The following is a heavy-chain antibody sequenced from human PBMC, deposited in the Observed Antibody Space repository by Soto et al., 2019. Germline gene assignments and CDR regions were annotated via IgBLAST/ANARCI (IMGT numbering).Heavy chain of an antibody. CDR2: INHSGST. CDR1: GGSFSGYY. V-gene: IGHV4-34*01. D-gene: IGHD6-13*01. J-gene: IGHJ6*02. CDR3: ARGRGSREDYYYGMDV. Sequence: PSETLSLTCAVYGGSFSGYYWSWIRQPPGKGLEWIGEINHSGSTNYNPSLKSRVTISVDTSKNQFSLKLSSVTAADTAVYYCARGRGSREDYYYGMDVCGQRTTVTVSS.